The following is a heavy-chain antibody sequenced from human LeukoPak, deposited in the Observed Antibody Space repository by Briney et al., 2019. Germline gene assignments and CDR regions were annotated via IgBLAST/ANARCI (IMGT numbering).Heavy chain of an antibody. V-gene: IGHV3-23*01. CDR3: ANGNRCTSPNCLGYYYFYMDV. CDR1: GFTFSNYA. D-gene: IGHD2-8*01. CDR2: FSGSGGTT. J-gene: IGHJ6*03. Sequence: GGSLRLSCAASGFTFSNYAMNWVRQAPGRGLEWVASFSGSGGTTYHADSVKGRFTISRDNSKNKLYLQMNSLRLEDTAVYYCANGNRCTSPNCLGYYYFYMDVWGKGTTVTVSS.